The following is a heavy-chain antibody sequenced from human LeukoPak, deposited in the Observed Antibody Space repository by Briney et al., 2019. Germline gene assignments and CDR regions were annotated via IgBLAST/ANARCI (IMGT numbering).Heavy chain of an antibody. V-gene: IGHV3-30*18. J-gene: IGHJ4*02. CDR3: AKDSRFGYSYGPLDY. CDR2: ISYDGSNK. Sequence: GGYLRLSCAASGFTLSSYGMHWVRQAPGKGLEWVAVISYDGSNKYYADSVKGRFTISRDNSKNTLYLQMNSLRAEDTAVYYCAKDSRFGYSYGPLDYWGQGTLVTVSS. CDR1: GFTLSSYG. D-gene: IGHD5-18*01.